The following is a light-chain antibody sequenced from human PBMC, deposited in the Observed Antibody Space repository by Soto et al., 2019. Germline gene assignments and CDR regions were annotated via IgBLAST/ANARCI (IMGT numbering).Light chain of an antibody. Sequence: DIQMTQSPSSLSASVGDRVTITCRASQSISSYLNWYQQKPGKAPKLLIYAASSLQSGVPSRFSGSGSGTDFTLTISSLQPEDFATYYCQQSYSTPPGFVQGTKLEIK. CDR1: QSISSY. J-gene: IGKJ2*01. CDR3: QQSYSTPPG. CDR2: AAS. V-gene: IGKV1-39*01.